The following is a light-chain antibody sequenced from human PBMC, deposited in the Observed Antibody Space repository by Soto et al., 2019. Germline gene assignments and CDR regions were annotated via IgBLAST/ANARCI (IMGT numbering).Light chain of an antibody. CDR1: QSVSSSY. V-gene: IGKV3-20*01. CDR3: QQYGTSPLT. J-gene: IGKJ1*01. Sequence: EIVLTQSPGTLSLSPGERATLSCRASQSVSSSYLAWYQQKPGQAPRLLIYDASSRATGIPGRFSGSGSGTDFTLTVSRLEPEDFALYYCQQYGTSPLTFGQGTKVEIK. CDR2: DAS.